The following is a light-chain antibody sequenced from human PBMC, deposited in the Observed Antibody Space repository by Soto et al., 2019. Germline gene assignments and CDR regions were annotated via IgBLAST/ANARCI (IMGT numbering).Light chain of an antibody. J-gene: IGKJ1*01. CDR3: QQYGSSGT. CDR2: GAS. Sequence: EVVLTQSPAILSLSPGERATLSCRAGQSVSSSQLAWYQQKPGQAPRLLIYGASNRATGIPDRCSGSGSGTDFTLTISRLEPEDFVVYYCQQYGSSGTFGQGTKVDIK. V-gene: IGKV3-20*01. CDR1: QSVSSSQ.